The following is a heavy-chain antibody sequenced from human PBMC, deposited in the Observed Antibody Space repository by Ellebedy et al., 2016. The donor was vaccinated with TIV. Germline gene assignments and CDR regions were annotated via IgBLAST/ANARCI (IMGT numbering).Heavy chain of an antibody. CDR2: IKSKTDGGAA. CDR1: GFTFSNAW. D-gene: IGHD5-18*01. Sequence: GESLKISCAASGFTFSNAWINWVRQAPGKGLEWVGRIKSKTDGGAADYAAPVKGRFTISRDDSKNTRYLQMNSLKTEDTAVYFCTTVYRYNYDSVWGQGTLVTVSS. V-gene: IGHV3-15*01. CDR3: TTVYRYNYDSV. J-gene: IGHJ4*02.